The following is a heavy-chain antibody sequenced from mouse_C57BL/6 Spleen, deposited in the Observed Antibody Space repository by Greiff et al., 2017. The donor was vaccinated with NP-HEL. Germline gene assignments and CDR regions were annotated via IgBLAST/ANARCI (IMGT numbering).Heavy chain of an antibody. CDR3: ARPIYYGDYAMDY. CDR2: IWSDGST. CDR1: GFSLTSYG. Sequence: QVQLKESGPGLVAPSQSLSITCTVSGFSLTSYGVHWVRQPPGKGLEWMVVIWSDGSTTYNSALKSRLSISKDNSKSQVFLKMNSLQTDDTAMYYCARPIYYGDYAMDYWGQGTSVTVSS. J-gene: IGHJ4*01. D-gene: IGHD2-1*01. V-gene: IGHV2-6*03.